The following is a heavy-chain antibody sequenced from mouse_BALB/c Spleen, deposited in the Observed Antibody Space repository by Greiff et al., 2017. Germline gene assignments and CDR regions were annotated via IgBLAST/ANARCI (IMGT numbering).Heavy chain of an antibody. Sequence: EVMLVESGGGLVKLGGSLKLSCAASGFTFSSYYMSWVRQTPEKRLELVAAINSNGGSTYYPDTVKGRFTISRDNAKNTLYLQMSSLKSEDTALYYCARQIGPAYAMGYWGQGTSVTVSS. D-gene: IGHD3-1*01. CDR3: ARQIGPAYAMGY. J-gene: IGHJ4*01. CDR1: GFTFSSYY. V-gene: IGHV5-6-2*01. CDR2: INSNGGST.